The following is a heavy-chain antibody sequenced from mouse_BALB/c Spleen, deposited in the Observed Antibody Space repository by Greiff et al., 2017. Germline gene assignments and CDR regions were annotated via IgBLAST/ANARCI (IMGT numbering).Heavy chain of an antibody. CDR3: ARSYCGYYFDY. J-gene: IGHJ2*01. CDR1: GYTFTSYW. D-gene: IGHD1-1*01. CDR2: IYPGDGDT. V-gene: IGHV1-87*01. Sequence: VQLQQSGAELARPGASVKLSCKASGYTFTSYWMQWVKQRPGQGLEWIGAIYPGDGDTRYTQKFKGKATLTADKSSSTAYMQLSSLASEDSAVYYCARSYCGYYFDYWGQGTTLTVSS.